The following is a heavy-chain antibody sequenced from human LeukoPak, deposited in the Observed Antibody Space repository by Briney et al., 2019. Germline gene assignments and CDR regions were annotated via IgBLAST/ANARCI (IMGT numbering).Heavy chain of an antibody. V-gene: IGHV3-9*01. J-gene: IGHJ4*02. Sequence: TGGSLRLSCAGSGFIFDDFAMHWVRQAPGKGLEWVSGISWNSDTIAYADSVKGRFTISRDNAKNSLYLQMNSLRSEDTALYFCAKDSTTTIGGIAAALTYWGQGTLVTVSS. CDR1: GFIFDDFA. D-gene: IGHD6-13*01. CDR2: ISWNSDTI. CDR3: AKDSTTTIGGIAAALTY.